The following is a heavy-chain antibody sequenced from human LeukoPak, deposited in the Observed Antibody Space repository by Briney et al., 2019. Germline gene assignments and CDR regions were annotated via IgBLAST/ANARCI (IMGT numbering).Heavy chain of an antibody. Sequence: GGSLRLSCAASGFTFSSYSMNWVRQAPGKGLEWVSSISSSSSYIYYADSVKGRFTISRDNAKNSLYLQMNSLRAEDTAVYYCARLVYRDFWSGYYLGAFDIWGQGTMVTVSS. D-gene: IGHD3-3*01. CDR2: ISSSSSYI. J-gene: IGHJ3*02. V-gene: IGHV3-21*01. CDR1: GFTFSSYS. CDR3: ARLVYRDFWSGYYLGAFDI.